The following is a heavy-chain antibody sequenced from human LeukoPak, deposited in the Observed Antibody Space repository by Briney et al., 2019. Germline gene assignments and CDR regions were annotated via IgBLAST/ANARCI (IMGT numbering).Heavy chain of an antibody. CDR1: GGSFSGYY. D-gene: IGHD6-13*01. CDR3: ARVSSSWYQDWYFDL. CDR2: INHSGST. V-gene: IGHV4-34*01. Sequence: SETVSLTCAVYGGSFSGYYWSWIRQPPGKGLEWIGEINHSGSTNYNPSLKSRVTISVDTSKNQFSLKLSSVTAADTAVYYCARVSSSWYQDWYFDLWGRGTLVTVSS. J-gene: IGHJ2*01.